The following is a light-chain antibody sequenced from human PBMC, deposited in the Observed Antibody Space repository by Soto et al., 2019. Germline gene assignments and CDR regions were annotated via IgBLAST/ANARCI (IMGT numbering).Light chain of an antibody. Sequence: QSALTQPRSVSGSPGQSVTISCTGTSSDVGLYNYVSWYQQHPGKAPKLIIYDVSKRPSGVPDRFSGSKSGNTASLTISGLQAEDEGEYFCCSYGGSYTPYVVGTGTKVTVL. CDR2: DVS. V-gene: IGLV2-11*01. CDR3: CSYGGSYTPYV. J-gene: IGLJ1*01. CDR1: SSDVGLYNY.